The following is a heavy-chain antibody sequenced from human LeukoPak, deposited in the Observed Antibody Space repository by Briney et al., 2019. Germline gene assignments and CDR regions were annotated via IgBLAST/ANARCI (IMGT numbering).Heavy chain of an antibody. V-gene: IGHV3-21*01. Sequence: PGGSLRLSCAASRFTFSFYSMNWVRQAPGKGLEWVSSISSSGNYIYYADSVKGRFTISRDNAKNSLYLQMNSLRAEDTAVYYCASKEGYCSGGSCFQRDYWGQGTLVTVSS. CDR2: ISSSGNYI. D-gene: IGHD2-15*01. J-gene: IGHJ4*02. CDR3: ASKEGYCSGGSCFQRDY. CDR1: RFTFSFYS.